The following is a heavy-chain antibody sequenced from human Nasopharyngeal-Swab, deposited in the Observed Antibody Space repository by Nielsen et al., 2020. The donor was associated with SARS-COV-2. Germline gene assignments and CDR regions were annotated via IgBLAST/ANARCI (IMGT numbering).Heavy chain of an antibody. J-gene: IGHJ6*02. Sequence: VRQAPGKGREWVATISYEGRIKYYGDSVEGRFTISRDNSKNTLYLEMNRLRPEDTAIYSCAKDQWPRYDILTGWNGMDVWGQGTTVTVSS. CDR2: ISYEGRIK. D-gene: IGHD3-9*01. CDR3: AKDQWPRYDILTGWNGMDV. V-gene: IGHV3-30*18.